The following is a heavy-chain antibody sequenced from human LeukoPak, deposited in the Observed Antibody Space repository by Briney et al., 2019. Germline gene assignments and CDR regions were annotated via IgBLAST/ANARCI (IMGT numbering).Heavy chain of an antibody. CDR1: GFTVSPYG. CDR2: IRFDGSNE. Sequence: PGGSLRLSCAASGFTVSPYGMHWVRQAPGKGLEWVTFIRFDGSNEYYTDSVKGRFTISRDNSKNTLYLQMNSLRAEDTAVCYCARGYYSIDYWGQGTLVTVSS. D-gene: IGHD4-11*01. V-gene: IGHV3-30*02. J-gene: IGHJ4*02. CDR3: ARGYYSIDY.